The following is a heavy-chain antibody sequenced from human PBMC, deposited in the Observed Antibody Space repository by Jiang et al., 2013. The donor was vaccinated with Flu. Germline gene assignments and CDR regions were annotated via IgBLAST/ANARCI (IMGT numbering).Heavy chain of an antibody. V-gene: IGHV3-73*01. J-gene: IGHJ3*02. CDR2: IRSKANSYAT. CDR3: TIAATSDAFDI. CDR1: GFTFSGSA. D-gene: IGHD6-25*01. Sequence: QLVESGGGLVQPGGSLKLSCAASGFTFSGSAMHWVRQASGKGLEWVGRIRSKANSYATAYAASVKGRFTISRDDSKNTAYLQMNSLKTEDTAVYYCTIAATSDAFDIWGQGTMVTVSS.